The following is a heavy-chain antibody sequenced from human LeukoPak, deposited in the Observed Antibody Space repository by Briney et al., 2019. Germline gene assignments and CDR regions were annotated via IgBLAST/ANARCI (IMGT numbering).Heavy chain of an antibody. D-gene: IGHD1-20*01. CDR1: GFTFSSYE. CDR2: ISSSGSTI. J-gene: IGHJ4*02. V-gene: IGHV3-48*03. CDR3: ARNNWNDINCFDY. Sequence: GGSLRLPCAASGFTFSSYEMNWVRQAPGKGLEWVSYISSSGSTIYYADSVKGRFTISRDNAKNSLYLQMNSLRAEDTAVYYCARNNWNDINCFDYWAREPWSPSPQ.